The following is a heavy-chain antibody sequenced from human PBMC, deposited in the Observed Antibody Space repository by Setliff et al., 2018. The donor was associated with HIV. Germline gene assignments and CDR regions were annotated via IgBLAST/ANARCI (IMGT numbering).Heavy chain of an antibody. D-gene: IGHD6-13*01. V-gene: IGHV3-7*01. CDR3: TKTMYSSRWSGFDY. CDR1: RFTFSNYW. Sequence: GGSLRLSCAASRFTFSNYWMSWVRQAPGKGLEWVANIKQDGSEKYYVDSVTGRFTISRDNAKNSLYLQMNSLRAEDTAVYYCTKTMYSSRWSGFDYWGQGTPVTVSS. J-gene: IGHJ4*02. CDR2: IKQDGSEK.